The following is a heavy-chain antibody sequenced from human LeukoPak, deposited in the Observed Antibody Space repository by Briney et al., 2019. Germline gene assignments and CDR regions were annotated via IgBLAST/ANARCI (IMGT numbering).Heavy chain of an antibody. Sequence: GESLKISCKGSGYSFTSYWIGWVRQMPGKGLEWMGIIYPGDSDTRYSPSFQGQVTISADKSISTAYLQWSSLKASDTAMYYCARLSSGSYTSDAFDIWGQGTMVTVSS. V-gene: IGHV5-51*01. J-gene: IGHJ3*02. CDR2: IYPGDSDT. D-gene: IGHD1-26*01. CDR3: ARLSSGSYTSDAFDI. CDR1: GYSFTSYW.